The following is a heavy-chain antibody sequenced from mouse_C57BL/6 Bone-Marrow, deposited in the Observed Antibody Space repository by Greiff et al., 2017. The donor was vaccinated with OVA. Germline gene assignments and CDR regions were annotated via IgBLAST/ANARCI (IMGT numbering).Heavy chain of an antibody. D-gene: IGHD1-1*01. CDR3: TRADYGSSYYYVDY. J-gene: IGHJ2*01. CDR1: GYTFTDYE. Sequence: QVQLQQSGAELVRPGASVTLSCKASGYTFTDYEMHWVKQTPVHGLEWIGAIDPETGGTAYHHKFKGKAILTADKSSSTAYMELRSLTSEDSAVYYCTRADYGSSYYYVDYWGQGTTLAVSA. V-gene: IGHV1-15*01. CDR2: IDPETGGT.